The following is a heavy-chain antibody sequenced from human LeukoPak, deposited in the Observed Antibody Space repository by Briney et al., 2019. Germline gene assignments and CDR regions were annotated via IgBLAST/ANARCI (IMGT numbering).Heavy chain of an antibody. Sequence: GGSLRLSCAASGFTFSTYAMSWVRQAPGKGLEWVSGISGSGYSTYYADSVKGRFTISRDNSKNTLYLQMNSLRAEDTAVYYCARDPYSSGRGIFDYWGQGTLVTVSS. V-gene: IGHV3-23*01. CDR3: ARDPYSSGRGIFDY. CDR2: ISGSGYST. J-gene: IGHJ4*02. D-gene: IGHD6-19*01. CDR1: GFTFSTYA.